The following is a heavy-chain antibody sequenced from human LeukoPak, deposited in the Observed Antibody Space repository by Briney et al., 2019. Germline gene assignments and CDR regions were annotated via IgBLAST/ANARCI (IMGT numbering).Heavy chain of an antibody. J-gene: IGHJ4*02. CDR3: VRERGETGLTDY. CDR1: GFTFSSYA. D-gene: IGHD7-27*01. Sequence: GGSLRLSCAASGFTFSSYAMHWVRQAPGKGLVWVSRIDTVGSSIRYADSVKGRFTISRDNAKNTVYLQMNSLRGEDTAVYYCVRERGETGLTDYWGQGTLVTVSS. CDR2: IDTVGSSI. V-gene: IGHV3-74*01.